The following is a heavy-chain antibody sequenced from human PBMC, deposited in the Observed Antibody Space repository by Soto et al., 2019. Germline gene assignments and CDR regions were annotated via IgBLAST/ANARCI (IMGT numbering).Heavy chain of an antibody. Sequence: EVQLLESGGKLVQPGGSLTLSCAASGFTFSTYAMAWVRQAPGKGLEWVSGVSASGLNTDYADPVKGRFYISRDNSKNTVSLHMNSLRAEDTALYYCEKDRPRRTCGYVFDYWGQGAPVTVSS. CDR3: EKDRPRRTCGYVFDY. D-gene: IGHD5-18*01. J-gene: IGHJ4*02. V-gene: IGHV3-23*01. CDR2: VSASGLNT. CDR1: GFTFSTYA.